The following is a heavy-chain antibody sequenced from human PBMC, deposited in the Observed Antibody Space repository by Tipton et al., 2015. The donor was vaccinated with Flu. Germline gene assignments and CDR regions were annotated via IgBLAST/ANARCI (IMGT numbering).Heavy chain of an antibody. J-gene: IGHJ4*02. Sequence: QLVQSGAEVKKPGASVKVSCKTSGFTFTSYYLHWVRQAPGQGLEWMGLIDPSGTGSKFPQKFQGRVTMTRDTSTTTLYMELRRLSSDDTAVYYCARDKTCGTDFCGFDYWGQGTLVTVSS. V-gene: IGHV1-46*01. CDR2: IDPSGTGS. CDR3: ARDKTCGTDFCGFDY. D-gene: IGHD2-21*02. CDR1: GFTFTSYY.